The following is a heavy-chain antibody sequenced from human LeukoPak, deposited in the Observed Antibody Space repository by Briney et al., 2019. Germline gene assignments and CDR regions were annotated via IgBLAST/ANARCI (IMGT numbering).Heavy chain of an antibody. D-gene: IGHD3-22*01. CDR3: AKDARDSSGYYGY. V-gene: IGHV3-23*01. CDR2: ISGSGGST. Sequence: PSETLSPTCAVYGGSFSGYYWSWVRQAPGKGLEWVSAISGSGGSTYYADSVKGRFTISRDNSKNTLYLQMNSLRAEDTAVYYCAKDARDSSGYYGYWGQGTLVTVSS. CDR1: GGSFSGYY. J-gene: IGHJ4*02.